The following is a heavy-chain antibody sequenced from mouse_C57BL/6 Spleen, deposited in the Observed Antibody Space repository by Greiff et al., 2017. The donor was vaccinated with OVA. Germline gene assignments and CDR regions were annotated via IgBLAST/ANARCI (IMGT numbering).Heavy chain of an antibody. CDR2: IYPGSGST. V-gene: IGHV1-55*01. CDR1: GYNFTSYC. Sequence: QVQLKQSGAELVKPGASVKMSCKASGYNFTSYCITWVKQRPGQGLEWIGDIYPGSGSTNYNEKFQSKATLTVDTSSSTAYIQLSSLTSEDSAVYYCASYHGRGYYAMDYWGQGTSVTVSS. D-gene: IGHD5-5*01. CDR3: ASYHGRGYYAMDY. J-gene: IGHJ4*01.